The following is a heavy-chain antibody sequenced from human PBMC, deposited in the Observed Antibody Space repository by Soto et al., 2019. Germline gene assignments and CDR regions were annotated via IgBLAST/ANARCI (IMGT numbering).Heavy chain of an antibody. V-gene: IGHV1-69*13. CDR3: ARDLSGDLVDY. CDR1: GYTFTSYY. CDR2: IIPIFGTA. J-gene: IGHJ4*02. D-gene: IGHD2-21*02. Sequence: PVKVSCKASGYTFTSYYMHWVRQAPGQGLEWMGGIIPIFGTANYAQKFQGRVTITADESTSTAYMELSSLRSEDTAVYYCARDLSGDLVDYWGQGTLVTVSS.